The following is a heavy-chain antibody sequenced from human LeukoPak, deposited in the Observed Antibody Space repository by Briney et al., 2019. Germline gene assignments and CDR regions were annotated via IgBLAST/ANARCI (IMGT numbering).Heavy chain of an antibody. D-gene: IGHD1-26*01. CDR1: GFTFSSYW. Sequence: PGGSLRLSCAASGFTFSSYWMSWVRQAPGKGLEWVANIKQDGSEKYYVDSVKGRFTIFRDNAKNSLYLQMNSLRAEDTAVYYRARWGSYSSRFDYWGQGTLVTVSS. V-gene: IGHV3-7*01. CDR3: ARWGSYSSRFDY. J-gene: IGHJ4*02. CDR2: IKQDGSEK.